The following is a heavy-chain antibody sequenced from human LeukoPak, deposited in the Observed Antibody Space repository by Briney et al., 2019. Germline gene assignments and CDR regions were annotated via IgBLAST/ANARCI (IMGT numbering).Heavy chain of an antibody. CDR3: ARSVSSSWPLNWYFDL. CDR1: GGTFSSYA. V-gene: IGHV1-69*13. CDR2: ILPIFGTA. D-gene: IGHD6-13*01. Sequence: GASVKVSCKASGGTFSSYAISWVRQAPGPGLEWMGGILPIFGTANYAQKFQGRVTITADESTSTAYMELSSLRSEDTAVYYCARSVSSSWPLNWYFDLWGRGTLVTVSS. J-gene: IGHJ2*01.